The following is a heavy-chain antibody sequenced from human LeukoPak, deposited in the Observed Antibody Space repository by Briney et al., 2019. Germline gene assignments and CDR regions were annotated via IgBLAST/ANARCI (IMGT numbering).Heavy chain of an antibody. V-gene: IGHV5-51*01. CDR1: GYSFTTYW. Sequence: GESLKISCKGSGYSFTTYWIGWVRQMPGKGLEWMGIIYPGDSDTRYSRSCQGQVSISAAKYSSTAYLQWSSLKASDTAMYYCARHVQDYYGSGTEGLYYFDYWGQGTLVTVSS. J-gene: IGHJ4*02. CDR2: IYPGDSDT. D-gene: IGHD3-10*01. CDR3: ARHVQDYYGSGTEGLYYFDY.